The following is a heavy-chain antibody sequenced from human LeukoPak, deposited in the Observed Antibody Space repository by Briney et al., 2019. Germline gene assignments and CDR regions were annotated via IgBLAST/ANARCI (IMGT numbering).Heavy chain of an antibody. V-gene: IGHV3-48*03. CDR1: GFTFNSYE. J-gene: IGHJ4*02. CDR2: ISSSGSTI. Sequence: GGSLRLSCAASGFTFNSYEMNWVRQAPGKGLEWVSYISSSGSTIYYADSVKGRFTISRDNAKNSLYLQMNSLRAEDTAVYYCARAGLLWFGESSALDYWGQGTLVTVSS. CDR3: ARAGLLWFGESSALDY. D-gene: IGHD3-10*01.